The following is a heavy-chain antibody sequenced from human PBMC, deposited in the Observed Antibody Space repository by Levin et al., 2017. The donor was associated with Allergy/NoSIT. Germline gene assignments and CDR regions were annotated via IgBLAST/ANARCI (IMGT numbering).Heavy chain of an antibody. V-gene: IGHV3-30*18. CDR2: ISYDGSNK. CDR1: GFTFSSYG. CDR3: AKSLFVRSRHLSDY. D-gene: IGHD2-21*01. Sequence: PGGSLRLSCAASGFTFSSYGMHWVRQAPGKGLEWVAVISYDGSNKYYADSVKGRFTISRDNSKNTLYLQMNSLRAEDTAVYYCAKSLFVRSRHLSDYWGQGTLVTVSS. J-gene: IGHJ4*02.